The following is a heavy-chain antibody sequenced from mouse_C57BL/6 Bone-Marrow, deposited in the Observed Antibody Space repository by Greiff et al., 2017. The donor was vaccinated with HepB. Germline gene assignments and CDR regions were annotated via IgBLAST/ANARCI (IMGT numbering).Heavy chain of an antibody. V-gene: IGHV1-69*01. CDR3: ARGGWLLPLDY. D-gene: IGHD2-3*01. CDR1: GYTFTSYW. CDR2: IDPSDSYT. J-gene: IGHJ2*01. Sequence: VQLQQPGAELVMPGASVKLSCKASGYTFTSYWMHWVKQRPGQGLEWIGEIDPSDSYTNYNQKFKGKSTLTVDKSSSTAYMQLSSLTSEDSAVYYCARGGWLLPLDYWGQGTTLTVSS.